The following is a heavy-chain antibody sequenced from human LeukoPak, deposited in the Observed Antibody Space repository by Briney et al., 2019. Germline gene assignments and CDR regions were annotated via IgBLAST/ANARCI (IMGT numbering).Heavy chain of an antibody. CDR2: ISGSGGST. Sequence: GGSLRLSCAASGFTFNSYAMTWVRQAPGKGLEWVSTISGSGGSTYYADSVRGRFTVSRDNSKNTLYLQMSSLRAEDTAVYYCVKDPAYDYVWGNYRSDPHFDYWGQGTLVTVSS. D-gene: IGHD3-16*02. CDR3: VKDPAYDYVWGNYRSDPHFDY. V-gene: IGHV3-23*01. J-gene: IGHJ4*02. CDR1: GFTFNSYA.